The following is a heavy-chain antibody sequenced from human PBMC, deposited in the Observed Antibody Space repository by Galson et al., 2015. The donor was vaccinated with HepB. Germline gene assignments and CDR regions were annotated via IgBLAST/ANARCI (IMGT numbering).Heavy chain of an antibody. V-gene: IGHV3-23*01. CDR1: GFTFSSYA. J-gene: IGHJ2*01. D-gene: IGHD3-10*01. Sequence: SLRLSCAASGFTFSSYAMSWVRQAPGKGLEWVSAISGSGGSTYYADSVKGRFTISRDNSKNTLYLQMNSLRAEDTAVYYCAKDKVYGSGSYFNWYFDLWGRGTLVTVSS. CDR3: AKDKVYGSGSYFNWYFDL. CDR2: ISGSGGST.